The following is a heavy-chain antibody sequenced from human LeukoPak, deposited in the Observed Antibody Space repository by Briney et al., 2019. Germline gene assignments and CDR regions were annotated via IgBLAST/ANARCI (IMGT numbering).Heavy chain of an antibody. CDR2: IYYSGST. D-gene: IGHD3-22*01. V-gene: IGHV4-59*11. CDR3: ARDSYYDSSTYYRYMDV. CDR1: GDSMRSHY. J-gene: IGHJ6*03. Sequence: PSETLSLTCVVSGDSMRSHYWTWIRQPPGKGLEWIGCIYYSGSTNSNPSLQSRVTMSVDTSKNQFSLKLRSVTAADTAVYYCARDSYYDSSTYYRYMDVWGAGTTVTVSS.